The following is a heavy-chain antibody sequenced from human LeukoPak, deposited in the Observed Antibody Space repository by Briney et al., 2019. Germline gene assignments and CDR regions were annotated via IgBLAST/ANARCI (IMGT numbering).Heavy chain of an antibody. V-gene: IGHV3-23*01. D-gene: IGHD4-17*01. CDR3: AKDRDGDFYFNMDA. CDR2: ISASGDKT. J-gene: IGHJ6*03. Sequence: GGSLTLSCAASNFTFGVYAMSWVRQAPGKGLEWISLISASGDKTYYADSVKGRFTVSRDNSRNTMYLQMDSLRAEDTAVYYCAKDRDGDFYFNMDAPGTGTTVIVSS. CDR1: NFTFGVYA.